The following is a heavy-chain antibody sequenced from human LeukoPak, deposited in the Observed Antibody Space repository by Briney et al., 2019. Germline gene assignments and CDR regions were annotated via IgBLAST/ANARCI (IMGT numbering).Heavy chain of an antibody. CDR1: GFTFSSYA. CDR3: AKGASSSSSYYYYGMDV. J-gene: IGHJ6*02. Sequence: PGGSLRLSCAASGFTFSSYAMSWVRQAPGEGLEWVSAISGSGGSTYYADSVKGRFTISRDNSKNTLYLQMNSLRAEDTAVYYCAKGASSSSSYYYYGMDVWGQGTTVTVSS. V-gene: IGHV3-23*01. CDR2: ISGSGGST. D-gene: IGHD6-6*01.